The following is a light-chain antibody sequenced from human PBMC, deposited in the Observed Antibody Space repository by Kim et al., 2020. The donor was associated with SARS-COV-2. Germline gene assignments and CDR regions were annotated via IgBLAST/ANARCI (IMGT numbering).Light chain of an antibody. J-gene: IGKJ5*01. Sequence: LSPGRRATLSCGTSQSVSSYLAWYQQKPGQAPRLLMYDASNRATGIPARFSGSGSGTDFTLTISSLEPEDFAVYYCQQRFNWPITFGEGTRLEIK. CDR2: DAS. CDR1: QSVSSY. V-gene: IGKV3-11*01. CDR3: QQRFNWPIT.